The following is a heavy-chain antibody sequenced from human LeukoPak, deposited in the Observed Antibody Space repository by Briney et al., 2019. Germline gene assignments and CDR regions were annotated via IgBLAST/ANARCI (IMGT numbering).Heavy chain of an antibody. CDR2: ISAYNANT. CDR1: GYTFTNYG. D-gene: IGHD6-13*01. J-gene: IGHJ4*02. V-gene: IGHV1-18*01. Sequence: ASVKVSCKASGYTFTNYGISWGRQAPGQGLEWMGWISAYNANTYYAQKLQGRVTMTTDTSTSTAYIELRSLRSDDTAVYYCARDFYSSPDYWGQGTLVTVSS. CDR3: ARDFYSSPDY.